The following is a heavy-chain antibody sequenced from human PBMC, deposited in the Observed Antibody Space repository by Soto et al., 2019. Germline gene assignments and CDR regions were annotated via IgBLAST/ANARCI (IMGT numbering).Heavy chain of an antibody. D-gene: IGHD2-8*01. V-gene: IGHV3-21*01. CDR1: GFTFSSYA. J-gene: IGHJ6*02. CDR2: ISSSSSYI. CDR3: ARGSKYCTNGVCPGRDYYGMDV. Sequence: GGSLRLSCAASGFTFSSYAMSWVRQAPGKGLEWVSSISSSSSYIYYADSVKGRFTISRDNAKNSLYLQMNSLRAEDTAVYYCARGSKYCTNGVCPGRDYYGMDVWGQGTTVTVSS.